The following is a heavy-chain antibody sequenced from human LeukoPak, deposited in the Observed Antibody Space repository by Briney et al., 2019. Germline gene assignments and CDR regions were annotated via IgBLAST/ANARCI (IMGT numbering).Heavy chain of an antibody. J-gene: IGHJ4*02. CDR3: ARALRYFDWFDY. V-gene: IGHV4-4*07. Sequence: SETLSLTCTVSGGSISSYYWSWIRQPAGKGLEWIGRIYTIGSTNYNPSLKSRVTMSVDTSKKQFSLKLSSVTAADTAVYYCARALRYFDWFDYWGQGTLVTVSS. CDR1: GGSISSYY. D-gene: IGHD3-9*01. CDR2: IYTIGST.